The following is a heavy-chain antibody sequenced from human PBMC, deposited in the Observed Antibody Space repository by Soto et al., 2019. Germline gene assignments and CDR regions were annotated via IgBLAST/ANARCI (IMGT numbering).Heavy chain of an antibody. J-gene: IGHJ6*02. CDR1: SGSLTDHY. D-gene: IGHD5-18*01. CDR2: INHSGIT. V-gene: IGHV4-34*01. CDR3: ARGKPSGYRFGPRNFFYYGMDV. Sequence: SETLSLTCGVFSGSLTDHYWTWIRQTPGKGLEWIGEINHSGITDYNPSLKSRVTLSLDTSKNQFSLKVTALTAADTAMYYCARGKPSGYRFGPRNFFYYGMDVWGPGTTVTVSS.